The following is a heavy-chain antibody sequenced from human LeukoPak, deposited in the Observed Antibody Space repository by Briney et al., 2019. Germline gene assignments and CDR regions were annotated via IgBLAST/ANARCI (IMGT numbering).Heavy chain of an antibody. CDR2: IYYTGSP. Sequence: ETLSLTWTVSGASITDYSWSWIRQPPAKGLEWIGYIYYTGSPNYNPSLKSRVTLSLDRSQNQFSLKLTSVTAADTAVYYCAYGGDAYKTGYWGQGTLVTVSS. CDR3: AYGGDAYKTGY. J-gene: IGHJ4*02. CDR1: GASITDYS. D-gene: IGHD5-24*01. V-gene: IGHV4-59*01.